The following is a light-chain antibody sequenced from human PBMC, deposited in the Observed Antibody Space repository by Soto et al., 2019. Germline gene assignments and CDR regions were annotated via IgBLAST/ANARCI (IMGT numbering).Light chain of an antibody. J-gene: IGLJ1*01. CDR2: DVS. CDR3: SSYTSSSTLYV. CDR1: SSDVGGYNY. V-gene: IGLV2-14*03. Sequence: QSALTQPASVSGSPGQSITISCTGTSSDVGGYNYVSWYQHPPGKAPKLMISDVSDRPSGVSNGFSGSKSDNRASLTISGLQVEDEADYYCSSYTSSSTLYVFGTGTKVTVL.